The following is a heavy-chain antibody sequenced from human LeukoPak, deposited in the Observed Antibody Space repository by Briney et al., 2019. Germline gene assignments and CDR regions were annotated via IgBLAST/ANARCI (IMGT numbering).Heavy chain of an antibody. V-gene: IGHV3-53*05. Sequence: GGSLRLSCAASGFTVSSNYMSWVRQAPGKGLEWVSVIYSGGSTYYADSVKGRFTISRDNSKNTLYLQMNSLRAADTAVYYCARDKGTSYLSSFDYCGQGTLVTVSS. J-gene: IGHJ4*02. D-gene: IGHD6-6*01. CDR2: IYSGGST. CDR3: ARDKGTSYLSSFDY. CDR1: GFTVSSNY.